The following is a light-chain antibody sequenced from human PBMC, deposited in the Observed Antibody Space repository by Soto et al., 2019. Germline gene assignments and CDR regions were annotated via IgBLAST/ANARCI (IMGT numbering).Light chain of an antibody. CDR1: QTIVGNS. CDR3: QQYGTSRDT. J-gene: IGKJ2*01. CDR2: GAS. V-gene: IGKV3-20*01. Sequence: EIVLTQSPGTLPLSPGERATLSCRASQTIVGNSLAWYQQKPGQAPRLLMYGASNRAGGIPDRFSGSGSGTDFTLTISRLEPEDFAVYYCQQYGTSRDTFGQGTKLEVK.